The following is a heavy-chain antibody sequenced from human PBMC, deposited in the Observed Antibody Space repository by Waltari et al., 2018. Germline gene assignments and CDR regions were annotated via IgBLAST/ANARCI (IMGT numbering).Heavy chain of an antibody. J-gene: IGHJ4*02. CDR3: AKDHYGDSYYFDY. CDR2: ISWDGGST. D-gene: IGHD4-17*01. CDR1: GFTFDDYT. Sequence: EVQLVESGGVVVQPGGSLRLSCAASGFTFDDYTMPWVRQAPGKGLEWVSLISWDGGSTYYADSVKGRFTISRDNSKNSLYLQMNSLRTEDTALYYCAKDHYGDSYYFDYWGQGTLVTVSS. V-gene: IGHV3-43*01.